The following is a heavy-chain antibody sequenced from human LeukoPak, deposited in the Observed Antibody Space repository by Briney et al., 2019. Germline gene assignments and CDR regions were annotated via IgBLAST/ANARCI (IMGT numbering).Heavy chain of an antibody. V-gene: IGHV3-7*01. CDR2: IKQDGSEK. CDR1: GFTFSSYW. Sequence: GGSLRLSCAASGFTFSSYWMSWVRQAPGKGLEWVANIKQDGSEKFYVDSVKGRFTISRDNAKNSLYLQMNSLRAEDTAVYYCARDINAGTDYGDYRSPYYYYFYYMDVWGKGTTVTVSS. CDR3: ARDINAGTDYGDYRSPYYYYFYYMDV. D-gene: IGHD4-17*01. J-gene: IGHJ6*03.